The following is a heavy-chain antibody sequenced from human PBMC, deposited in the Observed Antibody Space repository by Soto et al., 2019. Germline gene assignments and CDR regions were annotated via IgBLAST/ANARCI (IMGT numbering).Heavy chain of an antibody. CDR2: ICYSGRT. CDR3: AIRWGYTFTS. CDR1: GGSISSYY. V-gene: IGHV4-59*12. Sequence: QVQLQESGPGLVKPSETLSLTCAVSGGSISSYYWSWFRQPPGKGLELIGYICYSGRTTYNTSLKSRVPITVATSKTQCSLKMRSLSTADQAAYYGAIRWGYTFTSGGQGPLVTVPS. J-gene: IGHJ4*02. D-gene: IGHD5-12*01.